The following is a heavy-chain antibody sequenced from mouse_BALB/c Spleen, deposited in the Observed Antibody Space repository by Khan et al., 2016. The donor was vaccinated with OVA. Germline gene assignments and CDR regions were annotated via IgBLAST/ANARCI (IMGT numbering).Heavy chain of an antibody. CDR1: GFSLTNYG. V-gene: IGHV2-6-1*01. D-gene: IGHD2-10*01. Sequence: QVQLQQSGPGLVAPSQSLSITCTISGFSLTNYGVHWVRLPPGKGLEWLVVIWSDGSTTYNSALKSRLSISKDNSKSQVFLKRNSLQTDDTAMYYCARQPYYHYYVMDYWGQGTSVTVSS. CDR3: ARQPYYHYYVMDY. CDR2: IWSDGST. J-gene: IGHJ4*01.